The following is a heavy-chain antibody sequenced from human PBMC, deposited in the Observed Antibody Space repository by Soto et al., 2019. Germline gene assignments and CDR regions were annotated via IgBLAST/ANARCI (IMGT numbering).Heavy chain of an antibody. J-gene: IGHJ4*02. Sequence: QVQLQESGPGLVKPSQTLSLTCTVSGGSISSGGYYWSWIRQHPGKGLEWIGYIYYSGSTYYNPSLKSRVTISVDTSKNQFALKLSSVTAADTAVYYCAREAMMAAPVFGGSSFYYFDYWGQGTLVTVSS. V-gene: IGHV4-31*03. CDR2: IYYSGST. CDR3: AREAMMAAPVFGGSSFYYFDY. D-gene: IGHD2-15*01. CDR1: GGSISSGGYY.